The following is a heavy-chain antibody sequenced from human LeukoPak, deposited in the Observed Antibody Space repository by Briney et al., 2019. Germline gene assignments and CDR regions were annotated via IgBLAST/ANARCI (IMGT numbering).Heavy chain of an antibody. CDR2: ISYDGSNK. J-gene: IGHJ4*02. CDR3: ARVRVAGTLFDY. V-gene: IGHV3-30-3*01. Sequence: GGSLRLSCAASGFTFSSYAMHWVRQAPGKGLEWVAVISYDGSNKYYADSVKGRFTISRDNSKNTLYLQMNSLRAEDTAVYYCARVRVAGTLFDYWGQGTLVTVSS. CDR1: GFTFSSYA. D-gene: IGHD6-19*01.